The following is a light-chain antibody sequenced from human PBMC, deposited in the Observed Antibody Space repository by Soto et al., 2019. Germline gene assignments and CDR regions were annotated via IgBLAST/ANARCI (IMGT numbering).Light chain of an antibody. J-gene: IGLJ2*01. CDR2: EVS. V-gene: IGLV2-8*01. CDR1: SSDLGAYNY. Sequence: QSVLTQPPSASGSPGQSVTISCTGTSSDLGAYNYVSWYQQHPGKAPKLLIYEVSKRPSGVPDRFSGSKSGNTASLTVSGLQAEDEDDYYCSSYAGSNIVVFGGGTKLTVL. CDR3: SSYAGSNIVV.